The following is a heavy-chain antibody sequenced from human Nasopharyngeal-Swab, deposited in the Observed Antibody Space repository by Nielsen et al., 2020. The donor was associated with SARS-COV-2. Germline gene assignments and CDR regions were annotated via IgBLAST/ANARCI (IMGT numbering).Heavy chain of an antibody. Sequence: GESLKISCAASGFTFSSYAIHWVRQAPGKGLEWVAVISYDGSNKYYADSVKGRFTISRDNSKNTLYLQMNSLRAEDTAVYYCASGMVLEWLPTYWYFDLWGRGTLVTVSS. CDR3: ASGMVLEWLPTYWYFDL. V-gene: IGHV3-30-3*01. CDR1: GFTFSSYA. J-gene: IGHJ2*01. D-gene: IGHD3-3*01. CDR2: ISYDGSNK.